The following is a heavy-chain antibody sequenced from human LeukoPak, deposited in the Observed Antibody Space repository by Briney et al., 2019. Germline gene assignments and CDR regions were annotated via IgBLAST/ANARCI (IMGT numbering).Heavy chain of an antibody. CDR2: ISTSSSYI. V-gene: IGHV3-21*01. J-gene: IGHJ3*02. Sequence: GGSLRLSCAASGFTFSSYSMNWVRQAPGKGLEWVSSISTSSSYIYYAHSVKGRFTISRDNAKNSLYLQMNSLRAEDTAMYYCAKDRSAPHMLWNAFDIWGQGAMVTVSS. D-gene: IGHD2-8*01. CDR3: AKDRSAPHMLWNAFDI. CDR1: GFTFSSYS.